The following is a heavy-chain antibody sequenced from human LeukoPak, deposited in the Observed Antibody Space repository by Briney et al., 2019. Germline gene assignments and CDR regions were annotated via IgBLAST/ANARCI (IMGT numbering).Heavy chain of an antibody. CDR2: ISAYNGNT. CDR3: AREGLGELTLDY. J-gene: IGHJ4*02. D-gene: IGHD3-16*01. CDR1: GYTFTNYG. Sequence: ASVKVSCKASGYTFTNYGVSWVRQAPGQGLEWMGWISAYNGNTDYAQKLQGRVTMTTDTSTSTAYMELRSLRSDDTAVYYCAREGLGELTLDYWGQGTLVTVSS. V-gene: IGHV1-18*01.